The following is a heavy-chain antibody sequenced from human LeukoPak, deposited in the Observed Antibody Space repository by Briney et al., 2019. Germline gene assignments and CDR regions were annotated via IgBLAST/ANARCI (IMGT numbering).Heavy chain of an antibody. V-gene: IGHV4-39*01. CDR3: ARKVRPDYRRFDY. CDR1: GGSISSRSYY. J-gene: IGHJ4*02. CDR2: MYYSGNT. D-gene: IGHD4/OR15-4a*01. Sequence: SEPLSLTCTVSGGSISSRSYYWGWIRQPPGKGLEWIGCMYYSGNTYYNPSLKTRVTISVDTSKNQFSLKLSSVTAADTAVYYCARKVRPDYRRFDYWGQGTLVTVSS.